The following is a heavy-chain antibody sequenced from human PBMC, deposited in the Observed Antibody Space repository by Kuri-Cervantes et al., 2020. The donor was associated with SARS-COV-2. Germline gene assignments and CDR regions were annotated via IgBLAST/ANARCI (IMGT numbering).Heavy chain of an antibody. J-gene: IGHJ5*02. CDR1: GGSISSSSYY. CDR2: IYYSGST. Sequence: GSLRLSCTVSGGSISSSSYYWGWIRQPPGKGLEWIGSIYYSGSTYYNPSLKSRVTISVDTSKNQFSLKLSSVTAAGTAVYYCARGLYYYDSSGPWGQGTLVTVSS. CDR3: ARGLYYYDSSGP. V-gene: IGHV4-39*07. D-gene: IGHD3-22*01.